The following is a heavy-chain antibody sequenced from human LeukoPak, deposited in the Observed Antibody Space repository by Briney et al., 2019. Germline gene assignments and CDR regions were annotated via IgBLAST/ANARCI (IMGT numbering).Heavy chain of an antibody. Sequence: PSETLSLTCAVSGYSISSGYYWGWIRQPPGKGLEWIGSIYHSGSTNYNPSLKSRVTISVDTSKNQFSLKLSSVTAADTAVYYCARSRAQNRIAAAGGDYWGQGTLVTVSS. D-gene: IGHD6-13*01. V-gene: IGHV4-38-2*01. J-gene: IGHJ4*02. CDR2: IYHSGST. CDR3: ARSRAQNRIAAAGGDY. CDR1: GYSISSGYY.